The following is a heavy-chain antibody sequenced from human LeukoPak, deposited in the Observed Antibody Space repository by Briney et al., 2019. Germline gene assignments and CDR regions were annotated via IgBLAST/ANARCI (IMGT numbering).Heavy chain of an antibody. D-gene: IGHD6-19*01. CDR1: GYTFTSYD. CDR2: MNPNSGNT. V-gene: IGHV1-8*01. J-gene: IGHJ6*02. Sequence: ASVKVSCKASGYTFTSYDINWVRQATGQGLEWMGWMNPNSGNTGYAQKFQGRVTMTRNTSISTAYMELSSLRSEDTAVYYCARGSGIAVAGYYYYGMDVWGQGTTVTVSS. CDR3: ARGSGIAVAGYYYYGMDV.